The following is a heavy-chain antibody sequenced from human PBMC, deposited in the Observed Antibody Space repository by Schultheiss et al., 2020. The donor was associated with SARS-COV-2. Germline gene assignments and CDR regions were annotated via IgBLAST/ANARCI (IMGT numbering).Heavy chain of an antibody. CDR1: GGSISSYY. Sequence: SQTLSLTCTVSGGSISSYYWSWIRQPPGKGLEWIGYIYYSGSTNYNPSLKSRVTMSVDTSKNQFSLKLSSVTAADTAVYYCARGLHRPNRDIDYWGQGTLVTVSS. V-gene: IGHV4-59*08. CDR3: ARGLHRPNRDIDY. D-gene: IGHD2-21*02. CDR2: IYYSGST. J-gene: IGHJ4*02.